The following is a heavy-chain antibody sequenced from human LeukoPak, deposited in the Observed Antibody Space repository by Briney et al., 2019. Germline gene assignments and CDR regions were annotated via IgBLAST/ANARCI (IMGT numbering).Heavy chain of an antibody. CDR1: GYSISSGYY. CDR3: ARHGGYCSSASCYQSNYYYYYMDV. CDR2: IYHSGST. D-gene: IGHD2-2*01. V-gene: IGHV4-38-2*01. Sequence: PSETLSLTCAVSGYSISSGYYWGWIRQPPGKGLEWIGRIYHSGSTYYNPSLKSRVTISVDTSKNQFSLKLSSVTAADTAVYYCARHGGYCSSASCYQSNYYYYYMDVWGKGTTVTVSS. J-gene: IGHJ6*03.